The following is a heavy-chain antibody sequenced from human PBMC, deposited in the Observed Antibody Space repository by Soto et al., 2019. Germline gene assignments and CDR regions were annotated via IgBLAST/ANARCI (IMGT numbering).Heavy chain of an antibody. Sequence: QLVQSGAEVKKPGASVKVSCKASGYTFDRYGISWVRQAPGQGLEWMGWISAYNANTNYAQKFQGRVTMTTDTYTSTTYMEPRSLTSDDTAVYYCAREGYCSGGSCALYDHDYFGMDVWGQGTTVTVSS. V-gene: IGHV1-18*01. CDR3: AREGYCSGGSCALYDHDYFGMDV. D-gene: IGHD2-15*01. CDR2: ISAYNANT. CDR1: GYTFDRYG. J-gene: IGHJ6*02.